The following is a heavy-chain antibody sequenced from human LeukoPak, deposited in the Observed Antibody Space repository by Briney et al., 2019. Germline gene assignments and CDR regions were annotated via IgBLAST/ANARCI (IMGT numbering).Heavy chain of an antibody. V-gene: IGHV1-2*02. CDR3: ASLSSVTTGYSYDY. D-gene: IGHD4-17*01. J-gene: IGHJ4*02. Sequence: GASVKVSCKASGYTFTGYYMHWVRQAPGQGLEWMGWINPNSGGTNYAQKFQGRVTMTRDTSISTAYMELSRLRSDVTAVYYCASLSSVTTGYSYDYWGQGTLVTVSS. CDR1: GYTFTGYY. CDR2: INPNSGGT.